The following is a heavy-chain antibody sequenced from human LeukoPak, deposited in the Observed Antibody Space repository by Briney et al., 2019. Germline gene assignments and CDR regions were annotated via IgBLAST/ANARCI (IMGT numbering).Heavy chain of an antibody. CDR1: GGTFSSYA. Sequence: GASVKVSCKASGGTFSSYAISWVRQAPGQGLEWMGGIIPIFGTANYAQKFQGRVTITADESTSTAYMELSSLRSEDTAVYYFAARVTTTSNYYYYMDVWGKGTTVTISS. J-gene: IGHJ6*03. D-gene: IGHD4-17*01. CDR2: IIPIFGTA. CDR3: AARVTTTSNYYYYMDV. V-gene: IGHV1-69*13.